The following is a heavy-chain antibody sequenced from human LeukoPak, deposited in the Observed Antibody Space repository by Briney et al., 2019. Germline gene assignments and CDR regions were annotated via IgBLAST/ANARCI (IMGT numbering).Heavy chain of an antibody. D-gene: IGHD3-10*01. CDR3: ARDRYYDSGSYYN. CDR2: ISYSGTT. V-gene: IGHV4-59*01. CDR1: GGSISCYY. J-gene: IGHJ4*02. Sequence: SETLSLTCTVSGGSISCYYWNWIRQPPGKGLEWIGYISYSGTTNYNPSLKSRVTISVDTSKNQFSLKLSSVTAADTAVYYCARDRYYDSGSYYNWGQGTLVTVSS.